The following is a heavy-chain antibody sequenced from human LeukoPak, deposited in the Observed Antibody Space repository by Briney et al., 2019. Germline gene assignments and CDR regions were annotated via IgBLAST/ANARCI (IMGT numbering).Heavy chain of an antibody. CDR2: MNPNSGNT. D-gene: IGHD2-8*01. V-gene: IGHV1-8*03. CDR3: ARGGVLMVYAESWFDP. CDR1: GYTFTSYD. Sequence: GASVTVSCKDSGYTFTSYDIKLVRQATGQGLDGMGWMNPNSGNTGYAPKFQGRVTITRNTSISTAYMELSSLRSEDTAVYYCARGGVLMVYAESWFDPWGQGTLVTVSS. J-gene: IGHJ5*02.